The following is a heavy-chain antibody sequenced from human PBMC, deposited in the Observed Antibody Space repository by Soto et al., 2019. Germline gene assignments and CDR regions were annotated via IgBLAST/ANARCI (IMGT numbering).Heavy chain of an antibody. D-gene: IGHD1-26*01. V-gene: IGHV3-30*18. Sequence: GGSLRLSCAASGFTFSSYGMHWVRQAPGKGLGWVAVISYDGSNNNYADSVKGRFTISRDNSKNTLYLQMNSLRAEDTAVYYCAKDVVVGATTGLGDYYYYYGMDVWGQGTTVTVSS. J-gene: IGHJ6*02. CDR3: AKDVVVGATTGLGDYYYYYGMDV. CDR2: ISYDGSNN. CDR1: GFTFSSYG.